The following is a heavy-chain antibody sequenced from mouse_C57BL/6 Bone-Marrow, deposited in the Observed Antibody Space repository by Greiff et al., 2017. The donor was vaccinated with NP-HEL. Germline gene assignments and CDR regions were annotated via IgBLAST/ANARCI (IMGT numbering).Heavy chain of an antibody. CDR1: GFSLTSYA. V-gene: IGHV2-9-1*01. D-gene: IGHD1-1*01. CDR2: IWTGGGT. CDR3: ARIPLNYYGSSYAMDY. Sequence: VQGVESGPGLVAPSQSLSITCTVSGFSLTSYAISWVRQPPGKGLEWLGVIWTGGGTNYNSALKSRLSISKDNSKSQVFLKMNSLQTDDTARYYCARIPLNYYGSSYAMDYWGQGTSVTVSS. J-gene: IGHJ4*01.